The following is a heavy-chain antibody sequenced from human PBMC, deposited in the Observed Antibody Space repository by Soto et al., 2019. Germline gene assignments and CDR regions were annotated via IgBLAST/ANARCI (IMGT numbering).Heavy chain of an antibody. Sequence: GGSLRLSCAASGFSFSSYSMNWVRQAPGKGLEWVSYISSDSGTISHADSVKGRFTISRDNAKSSLYLQMNSLRDEDTAVYYCASPNVDRAMVTGPYYHYGMAVWGQGTTVTVSS. J-gene: IGHJ6*02. CDR2: ISSDSGTI. CDR1: GFSFSSYS. V-gene: IGHV3-48*02. CDR3: ASPNVDRAMVTGPYYHYGMAV. D-gene: IGHD5-18*01.